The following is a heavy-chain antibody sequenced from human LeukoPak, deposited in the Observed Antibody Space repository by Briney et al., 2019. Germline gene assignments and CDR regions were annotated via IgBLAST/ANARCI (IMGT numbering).Heavy chain of an antibody. V-gene: IGHV3-30*02. J-gene: IGHJ4*02. CDR2: IPYDGSDK. CDR3: AKGPGDYDDFRLGF. Sequence: GGSLRLSCAASIFSFSTFGFHWVRQAPGKGLEWVAFIPYDGSDKYYADSVKGRFTVSRENSKNTLYLHMNSPRVEDTAVYYCAKGPGDYDDFRLGFWGQGTLVTVSS. CDR1: IFSFSTFG. D-gene: IGHD4-17*01.